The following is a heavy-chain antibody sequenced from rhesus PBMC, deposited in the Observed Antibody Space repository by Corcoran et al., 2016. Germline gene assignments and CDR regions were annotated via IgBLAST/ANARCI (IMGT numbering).Heavy chain of an antibody. D-gene: IGHD6-13*01. Sequence: QVQLQESGPGLVKPSETLSLTCAVSGYSISSGYVWSWIRQPPGKGLEWIGYISYSGSSYYTPSFKSRVTISIDTSKNQFSLKLSSVTAADTAVYYCARGDSSWSVGTFDYWGQGVLVTVSS. J-gene: IGHJ4*01. CDR2: ISYSGSS. V-gene: IGHV4-122*02. CDR3: ARGDSSWSVGTFDY. CDR1: GYSISSGYV.